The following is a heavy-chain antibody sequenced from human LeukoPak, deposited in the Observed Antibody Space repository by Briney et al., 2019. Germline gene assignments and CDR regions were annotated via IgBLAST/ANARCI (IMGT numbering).Heavy chain of an antibody. Sequence: PSETLSLTCTVSGGSISSYYWSWIRQPPGKGLEWIGYIYYSGSTNYNPSLKSRVTISVDTSKNQFSLKLSSVTAADTAVYYCARSTGYYDGFDYWGQGTLVTVSS. D-gene: IGHD3-9*01. J-gene: IGHJ4*02. CDR3: ARSTGYYDGFDY. V-gene: IGHV4-59*01. CDR2: IYYSGST. CDR1: GGSISSYY.